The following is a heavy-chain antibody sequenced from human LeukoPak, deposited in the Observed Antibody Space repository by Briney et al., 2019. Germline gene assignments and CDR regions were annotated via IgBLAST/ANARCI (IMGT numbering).Heavy chain of an antibody. V-gene: IGHV4-61*01. CDR3: ARAGSEWDRALWI. D-gene: IGHD1-26*01. Sequence: PSKTLSLACTVSGGSVSSGSYYWSRIRQPPGKGLEWIGYIYYSGNTNYNPSLKSRVTISADTSKNQFSLKLSSVTAADTAVYYCARAGSEWDRALWIWGQGTMVTVSS. J-gene: IGHJ3*02. CDR2: IYYSGNT. CDR1: GGSVSSGSYY.